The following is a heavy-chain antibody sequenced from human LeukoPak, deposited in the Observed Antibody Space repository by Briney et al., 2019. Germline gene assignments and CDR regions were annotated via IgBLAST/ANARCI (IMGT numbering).Heavy chain of an antibody. CDR3: ARAGEMNWFDP. V-gene: IGHV1-69*04. J-gene: IGHJ5*02. D-gene: IGHD5-24*01. Sequence: ASVKVSCKASGSTFTSYGISWVRQATGQGLEWMGRIIPIFGIANYAQKFQGRVTITADKSTSTAYMELSSLRSEDTAVYYCARAGEMNWFDPWGQGTLVTVSS. CDR1: GSTFTSYG. CDR2: IIPIFGIA.